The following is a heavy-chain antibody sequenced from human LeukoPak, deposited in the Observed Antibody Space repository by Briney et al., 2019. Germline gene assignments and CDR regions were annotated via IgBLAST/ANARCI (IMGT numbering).Heavy chain of an antibody. CDR3: ARGSTYYDSSGQVPFDY. V-gene: IGHV3-48*01. J-gene: IGHJ4*02. D-gene: IGHD3-22*01. Sequence: GGSLRLSCAASGFTFSSYSMNWVRQAPGKGLAWGSYISGSSSTIYYADSVKGRFTISRDNGKNTLYLQMNSLRAEDTAVYYCARGSTYYDSSGQVPFDYWGQGTLVTVSS. CDR1: GFTFSSYS. CDR2: ISGSSSTI.